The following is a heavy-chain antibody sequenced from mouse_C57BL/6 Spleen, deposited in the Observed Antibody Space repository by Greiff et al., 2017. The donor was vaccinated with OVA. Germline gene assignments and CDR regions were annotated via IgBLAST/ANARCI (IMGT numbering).Heavy chain of an antibody. D-gene: IGHD1-1*01. Sequence: QVQLQQPGAELVKPGASVKLSCKASGYTFTSYWMHWVKQRPGQGLEWIGMIHPNSGSTNYNEKFKSKATLTVDKSSSTAYMQLSSLTAEDSAVYYCARSPSTVASDYWGQGTTLTVSS. J-gene: IGHJ2*01. CDR3: ARSPSTVASDY. V-gene: IGHV1-64*01. CDR1: GYTFTSYW. CDR2: IHPNSGST.